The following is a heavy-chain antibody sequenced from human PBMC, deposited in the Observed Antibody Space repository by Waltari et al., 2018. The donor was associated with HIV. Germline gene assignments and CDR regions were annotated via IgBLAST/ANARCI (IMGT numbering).Heavy chain of an antibody. D-gene: IGHD3-9*01. Sequence: QVTLTESGPVLVKSTETLTLTCSVSGFSGSKGRLAVSWTRQPPGNALEWLAHIFSNDEKSNSTSLKSRLNISKDTSKSEVVITMTNMDPVDTATYYCARIGLSYDILTSDYYYYYSMDVWGQGTTVTVSS. CDR3: ARIGLSYDILTSDYYYYYSMDV. J-gene: IGHJ6*02. CDR2: IFSNDEK. CDR1: GFSGSKGRLA. V-gene: IGHV2-26*01.